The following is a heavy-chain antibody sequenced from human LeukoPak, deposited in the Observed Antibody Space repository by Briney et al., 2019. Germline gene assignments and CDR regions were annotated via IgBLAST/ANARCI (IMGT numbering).Heavy chain of an antibody. V-gene: IGHV4-38-2*02. Sequence: SETLSLTCTVSGYSISSGYYWGWIRQPPGKGLEWIGRIYTSGSTNYNPSLKSRVTMSVDTSKNQFSLKLSSVTAADTAVYYCASGSLDTAMAADYWGQGTLVTVSS. CDR3: ASGSLDTAMAADY. CDR1: GYSISSGYY. CDR2: IYTSGST. D-gene: IGHD5-18*01. J-gene: IGHJ4*02.